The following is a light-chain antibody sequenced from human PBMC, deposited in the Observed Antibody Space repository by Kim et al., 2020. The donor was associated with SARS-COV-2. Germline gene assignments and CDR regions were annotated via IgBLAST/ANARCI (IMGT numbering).Light chain of an antibody. J-gene: IGLJ2*01. Sequence: SVSPGQTASITCSGDRLGDKYVCWYQQKAGQSPVVVISQDTVRPSGIPERFSGSNSGNTATLTISGTQAMDEADYYCQAWDTTTVVFGGGTQLTVL. CDR1: RLGDKY. CDR2: QDT. CDR3: QAWDTTTVV. V-gene: IGLV3-1*01.